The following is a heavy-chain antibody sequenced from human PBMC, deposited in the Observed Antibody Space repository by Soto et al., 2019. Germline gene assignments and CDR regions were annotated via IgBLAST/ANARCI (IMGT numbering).Heavy chain of an antibody. V-gene: IGHV3-30*18. J-gene: IGHJ4*02. CDR1: GFTFSSYG. CDR2: ISYDGSNK. Sequence: QVQLVESGVGVVQPGRSLRLSCAASGFTFSSYGMHWVRQAPGKGLEWVAVISYDGSNKYYADSVKGRFTISRDNSKNTLYLQMNSLRAEDTAVYYCAKERKNWNLSDYWGQGTLVTVSS. D-gene: IGHD1-1*01. CDR3: AKERKNWNLSDY.